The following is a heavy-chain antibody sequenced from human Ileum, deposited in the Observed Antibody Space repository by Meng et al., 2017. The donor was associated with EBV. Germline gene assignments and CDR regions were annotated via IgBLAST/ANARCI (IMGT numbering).Heavy chain of an antibody. CDR2: IYHSGIT. CDR1: GGSISSSNW. V-gene: IGHV4-4*02. D-gene: IGHD1-14*01. Sequence: VRVEGVGPGLVKPWGTLSLTCRVAGGSISSSNWWSWVRQPPGKGLEWIGKIYHSGITIYNPSLKSRVTMSVDNSKNQFSLKLNSMTAADTAVYYCARDPTGGEDHQRVWGQGTLVTVSS. CDR3: ARDPTGGEDHQRV. J-gene: IGHJ4*02.